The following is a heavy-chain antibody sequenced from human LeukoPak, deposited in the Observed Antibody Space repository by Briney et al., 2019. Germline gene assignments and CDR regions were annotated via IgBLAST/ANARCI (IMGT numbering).Heavy chain of an antibody. CDR2: IYHSGST. V-gene: IGHV4-38-2*02. D-gene: IGHD6-13*01. CDR1: GYSISSGYY. CDR3: ARALVGAAAGAGSWFDP. Sequence: SETLSLTCTVSGYSISSGYYWGWIRQPPGKGLEWIGSIYHSGSTYYNPSLKSRVTISVDTSKNQFSLKLSSVTAADTAVYYCARALVGAAAGAGSWFDPWGQGTLVTVSS. J-gene: IGHJ5*02.